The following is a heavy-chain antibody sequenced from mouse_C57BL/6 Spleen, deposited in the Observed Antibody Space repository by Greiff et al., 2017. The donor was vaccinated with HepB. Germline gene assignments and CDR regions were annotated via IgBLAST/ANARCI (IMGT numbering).Heavy chain of an antibody. CDR3: ARWGTSVVAGSYYYAMDY. Sequence: EVQLQQSGPELVKPGDSVKISCKASGYSFTGYFMNWVMQSHGKSLEWIGRINPYNGDTFYNQKFKGKATLTVDKSSSTAHMELRSLTSEDSAVYYCARWGTSVVAGSYYYAMDYWGQGTSVTVSS. J-gene: IGHJ4*01. CDR2: INPYNGDT. CDR1: GYSFTGYF. D-gene: IGHD1-1*01. V-gene: IGHV1-20*01.